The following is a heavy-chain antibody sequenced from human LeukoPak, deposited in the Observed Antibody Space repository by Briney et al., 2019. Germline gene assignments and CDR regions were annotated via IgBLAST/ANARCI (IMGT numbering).Heavy chain of an antibody. CDR3: ARGRNSGFDY. J-gene: IGHJ4*02. D-gene: IGHD2/OR15-2a*01. CDR2: TYCRSKWTN. Sequence: SRTLSLTCAISGYSVSGYSVVALNWPRQSASRGLERLGRTYCRSKWTNDYAVSVKSRITISPDTSKSQCSLHLNSATPEDTAVYYCARGRNSGFDYWGQGTLVTVSS. CDR1: GYSVSGYSVVA. V-gene: IGHV6-1*01.